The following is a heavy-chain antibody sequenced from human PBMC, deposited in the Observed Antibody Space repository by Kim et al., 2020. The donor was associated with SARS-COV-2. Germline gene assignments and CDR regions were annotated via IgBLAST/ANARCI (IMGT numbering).Heavy chain of an antibody. CDR3: ARDQYVWGSPYYYYGMDV. J-gene: IGHJ6*02. CDR2: ISAYNGNT. CDR1: GYTFTSYG. Sequence: ASVKVSCKASGYTFTSYGISWVRQAPGQGLEWMGWISAYNGNTNYAQKLQGRVTMTTDTSTSTAYMELRSLRSDDTAVYYCARDQYVWGSPYYYYGMDVWGQGSTVTVSS. D-gene: IGHD3-16*01. V-gene: IGHV1-18*01.